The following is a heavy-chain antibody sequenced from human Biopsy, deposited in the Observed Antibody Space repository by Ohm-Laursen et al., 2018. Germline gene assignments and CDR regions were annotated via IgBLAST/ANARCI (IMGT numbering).Heavy chain of an antibody. CDR2: INPKSGDT. Sequence: ATVKISCKPSGYTFTAFSVHWLRQAPGQGLEWMGWINPKSGDTDYPQNFQGRVSMTKDTSISTAYMDLSRLRSDDTAVYYCARGRRHCSGTCSRWYFDLWGRGTLVTVSS. CDR1: GYTFTAFS. D-gene: IGHD2-2*01. CDR3: ARGRRHCSGTCSRWYFDL. J-gene: IGHJ2*01. V-gene: IGHV1-2*02.